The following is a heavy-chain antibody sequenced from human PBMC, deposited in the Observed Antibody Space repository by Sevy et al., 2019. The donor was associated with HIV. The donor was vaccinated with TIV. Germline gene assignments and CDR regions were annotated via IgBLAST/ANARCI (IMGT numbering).Heavy chain of an antibody. CDR3: ARGVATTYYYHYGMDV. J-gene: IGHJ6*02. CDR2: IWYDESNK. CDR1: GFTFSSNA. V-gene: IGHV3-33*01. Sequence: GGSLRLSCTASGFTFSSNAMYWVRQAPGKGLEWVAVIWYDESNKNHEDSVKGRFTISRDNSKTTRYLQMNSLRAEDTAVYYCARGVATTYYYHYGMDVWGQGTTVTVSS. D-gene: IGHD5-12*01.